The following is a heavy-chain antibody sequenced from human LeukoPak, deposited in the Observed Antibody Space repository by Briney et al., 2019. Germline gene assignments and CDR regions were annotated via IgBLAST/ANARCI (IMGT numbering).Heavy chain of an antibody. D-gene: IGHD3-22*01. CDR2: INSDGSST. CDR1: GFTFSSYW. Sequence: GGSLRLSCAASGFTFSSYWMHWVRQAPGKGLVWVSRINSDGSSTSYADSVKGRFTISRDNAKNTLYLQMNSLRAEDTAVYYCARFDSSGYFDAFDIWGQGTMVTVSS. CDR3: ARFDSSGYFDAFDI. J-gene: IGHJ3*02. V-gene: IGHV3-74*01.